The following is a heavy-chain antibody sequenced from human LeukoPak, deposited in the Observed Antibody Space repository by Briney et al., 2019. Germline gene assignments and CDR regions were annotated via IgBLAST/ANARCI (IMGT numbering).Heavy chain of an antibody. V-gene: IGHV3-33*01. CDR3: ARGAAGSLNTDY. D-gene: IGHD6-13*01. CDR1: GFTFSSYG. Sequence: GGSLRLSCAASGFTFSSYGMHWVRQAPGRGLEWVAVIWYDGSNKYYADSVKGRFTISRDNSKNTLYLQMNSLRAEDTAVYYCARGAAGSLNTDYWGQGTLVTVSS. J-gene: IGHJ4*02. CDR2: IWYDGSNK.